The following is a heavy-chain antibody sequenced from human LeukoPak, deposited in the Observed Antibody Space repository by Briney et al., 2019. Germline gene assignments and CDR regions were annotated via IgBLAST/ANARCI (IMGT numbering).Heavy chain of an antibody. V-gene: IGHV5-51*01. D-gene: IGHD2-21*02. Sequence: GESLKISCKGSGYSFTSYWIGWVRQMPGKGLGWMGIIYPGDSDTRYRPSLQGQVPLSADKSISTAYLQWSSLKASDTAMYYCARSRDPEFDYWGQGTLVTVSS. J-gene: IGHJ4*02. CDR3: ARSRDPEFDY. CDR2: IYPGDSDT. CDR1: GYSFTSYW.